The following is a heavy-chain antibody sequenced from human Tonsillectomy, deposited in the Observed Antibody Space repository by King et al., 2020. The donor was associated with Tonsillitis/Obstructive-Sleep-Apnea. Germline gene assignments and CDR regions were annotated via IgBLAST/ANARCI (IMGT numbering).Heavy chain of an antibody. CDR1: GGSISSYY. CDR2: IYYSGST. D-gene: IGHD3-3*01. V-gene: IGHV4-59*12. CDR3: ARETIFGVVTLFDY. Sequence: QLQESGPGLVKPSETLSLTCTVSGGSISSYYWSWIRQPPGKGLEWIGYIYYSGSTNYNPSLKSRVTISVDTSKNQFSLKLRSVTAADTAVYYCARETIFGVVTLFDYWGQGTLVTVSS. J-gene: IGHJ4*02.